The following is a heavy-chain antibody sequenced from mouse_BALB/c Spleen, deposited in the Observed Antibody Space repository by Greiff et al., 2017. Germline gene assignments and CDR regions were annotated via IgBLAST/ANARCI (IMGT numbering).Heavy chain of an antibody. CDR2: ISNLAYSI. Sequence: EVKLVESGGGLVQPGGSRKLPCAASGFTFSDYGMAWVRQAPGKGPEWVAFISNLAYSIYYADTVTGRFAISRENAKNTLYLEMSSLRSEDTAMYYCAMDYYYGSSFAYWGQGTLVTVSA. CDR3: AMDYYYGSSFAY. V-gene: IGHV5-15*02. CDR1: GFTFSDYG. J-gene: IGHJ3*01. D-gene: IGHD1-1*01.